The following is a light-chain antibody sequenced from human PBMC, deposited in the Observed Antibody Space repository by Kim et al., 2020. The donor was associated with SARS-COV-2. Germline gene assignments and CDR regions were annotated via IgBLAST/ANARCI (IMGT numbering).Light chain of an antibody. Sequence: PGWTATPSCAPSTAAVTFAYSSHWLQQKPAQSPLALIYSTSKTHAWTPARFSCSLLVAKAALTLSGVQSEDDAHYFCLLYSPGALVFGGGTQLTVL. CDR2: STS. CDR1: TAAVTFAYS. CDR3: LLYSPGALV. J-gene: IGLJ3*02. V-gene: IGLV7-43*01.